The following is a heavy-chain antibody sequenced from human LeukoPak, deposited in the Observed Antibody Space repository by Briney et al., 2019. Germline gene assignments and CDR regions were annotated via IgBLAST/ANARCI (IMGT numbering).Heavy chain of an antibody. D-gene: IGHD5-24*01. CDR2: IYSSENT. CDR3: AGGPRMANNWSDP. CDR1: GGSISNHY. Sequence: SETLSLSCTVSGGSISNHYWSWIRQPAGKGLEWIGRIYSSENTNYNPSLKSRVTMSVDTSRNQFSLKLSSVTAADTAVYYCAGGPRMANNWSDPWGQGTLVTVSS. J-gene: IGHJ5*02. V-gene: IGHV4-4*07.